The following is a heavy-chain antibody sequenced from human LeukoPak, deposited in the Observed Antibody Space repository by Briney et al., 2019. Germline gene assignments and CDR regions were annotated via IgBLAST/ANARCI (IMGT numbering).Heavy chain of an antibody. J-gene: IGHJ4*02. CDR1: GFTFSDYY. V-gene: IGHV3-11*01. D-gene: IGHD3-22*01. Sequence: GGSLRLSCAASGFTFSDYYMSWIRQAPGKGLEWVSYINSSGSTIYYADSVKGRFTISRDNAKNSLYLQMNSLRAEDTAVYYCARDPPYYYDSSGYSRGNWGQGTLVTVSS. CDR3: ARDPPYYYDSSGYSRGN. CDR2: INSSGSTI.